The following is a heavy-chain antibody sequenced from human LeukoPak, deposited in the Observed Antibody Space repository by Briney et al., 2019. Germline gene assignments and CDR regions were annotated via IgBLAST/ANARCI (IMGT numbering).Heavy chain of an antibody. CDR2: INHSGST. CDR1: GGSFSGYY. J-gene: IGHJ6*02. CDR3: VLYSSGRGVYGMDV. V-gene: IGHV4-34*01. D-gene: IGHD6-19*01. Sequence: SETLSLTCAVYGGSFSGYYWSWIRQPPGKGLEWIGEINHSGSTNYNPSLKSRVTISVDTSKNQFSQKLSSVTAADTAVYYCVLYSSGRGVYGMDVWGQGTTVTVSS.